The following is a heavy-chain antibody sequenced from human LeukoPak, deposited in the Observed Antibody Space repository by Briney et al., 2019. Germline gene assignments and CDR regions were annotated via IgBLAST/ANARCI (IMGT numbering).Heavy chain of an antibody. CDR2: IIGSGRST. Sequence: PGGSLRLSCAASGFTFSSYAMNWVRQTPGKGLEWISAIIGSGRSTYYADSVKGRFAISRDNSKNTLYLQMNSLRAEDTAVYYCAKEMSSPYCWGQGTLVTVSS. CDR1: GFTFSSYA. CDR3: AKEMSSPYC. D-gene: IGHD5/OR15-5a*01. V-gene: IGHV3-23*01. J-gene: IGHJ4*02.